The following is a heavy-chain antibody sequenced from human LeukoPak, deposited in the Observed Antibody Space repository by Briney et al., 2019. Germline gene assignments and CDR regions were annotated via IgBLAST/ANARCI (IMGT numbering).Heavy chain of an antibody. CDR2: FYNSGRT. J-gene: IGHJ5*02. Sequence: SSETLSPTCTVSGGSISSGSYYWNWIRQPAGKGLEWIGRFYNSGRTNFNPSLKSRVTISADTSKNQFSLKVRSVTAADTAVYYCARGDLKSDWFDPWGQGTLVTVSS. V-gene: IGHV4-61*02. CDR1: GGSISSGSYY. CDR3: ARGDLKSDWFDP. D-gene: IGHD3-3*01.